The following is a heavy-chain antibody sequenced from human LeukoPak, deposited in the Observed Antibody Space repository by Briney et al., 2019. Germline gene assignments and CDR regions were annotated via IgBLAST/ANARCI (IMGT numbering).Heavy chain of an antibody. J-gene: IGHJ4*02. Sequence: PGGSLRLSCAASGFTVSSNYMSWVRQAPGKGLEWVTVIYSGGSTYYADSVKDRFTISRDNSKNTLYLQMNSLRAEDTAVYYCARDLDSSWLNYWGQGTLVTVSS. CDR3: ARDLDSSWLNY. D-gene: IGHD2-2*01. CDR2: IYSGGST. CDR1: GFTVSSNY. V-gene: IGHV3-66*01.